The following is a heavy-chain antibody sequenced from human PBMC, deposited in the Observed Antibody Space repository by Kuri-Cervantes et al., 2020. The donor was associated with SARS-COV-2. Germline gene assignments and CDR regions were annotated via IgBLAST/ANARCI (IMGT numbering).Heavy chain of an antibody. CDR1: GGSISSYY. Sequence: GSLRLSCTVSGGSISSYYWSWIRQPAGKGLEWIGRVYTSGSTNYNPSLKSRVTMSVDTSKNQFSLKLSSVTAADTAVYYCARAYYYDSSGYYSNWFDPWGQGTLVTVSS. J-gene: IGHJ5*02. V-gene: IGHV4-4*07. D-gene: IGHD3-22*01. CDR2: VYTSGST. CDR3: ARAYYYDSSGYYSNWFDP.